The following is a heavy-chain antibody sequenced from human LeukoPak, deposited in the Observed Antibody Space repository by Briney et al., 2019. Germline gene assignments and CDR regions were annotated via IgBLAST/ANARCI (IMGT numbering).Heavy chain of an antibody. D-gene: IGHD5-12*01. V-gene: IGHV1-2*02. J-gene: IGHJ5*02. CDR3: ARVGATRPYSGYEIWVRYNWFDP. Sequence: GASVTLSFTASGYTFTVYYMHWVRQAPGQGREWGGWINPNSGGTTYAQKFQGRVSMTRDTSISPAYMELSRLRSDDTAVYYCARVGATRPYSGYEIWVRYNWFDPWGQGTLVTVSS. CDR1: GYTFTVYY. CDR2: INPNSGGT.